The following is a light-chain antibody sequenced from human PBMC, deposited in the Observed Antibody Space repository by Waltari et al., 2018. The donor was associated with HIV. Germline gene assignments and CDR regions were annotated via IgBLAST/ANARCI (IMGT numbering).Light chain of an antibody. J-gene: IGLJ2*01. CDR2: GNS. CDR3: QSYDSSLSGSR. CDR1: SSNIGAGYD. Sequence: QSVLTQPPSVSGAPGQRVTISCTGSSSNIGAGYDVTWYQQLPGTAPKLLIYGNSNRPSGVPDRFSGSKSGTSASLAITGLQAEDEADYYCQSYDSSLSGSRFGGGTKLTVL. V-gene: IGLV1-40*01.